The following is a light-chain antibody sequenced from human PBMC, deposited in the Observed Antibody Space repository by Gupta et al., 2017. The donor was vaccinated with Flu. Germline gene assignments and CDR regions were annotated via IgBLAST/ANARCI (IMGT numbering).Light chain of an antibody. CDR2: GNN. V-gene: IGLV1-44*01. Sequence: QSVLAQPPSASGTPGQRVTISCSGSSSNIGSNTVNWYQQVPGTAPKLLIYGNNQRPSGVPDRFSGSKSGTSDSLAISGLQSEDEADYYCAAWDDSLNGHYVFGTGTKVTVL. J-gene: IGLJ1*01. CDR1: SSNIGSNT. CDR3: AAWDDSLNGHYV.